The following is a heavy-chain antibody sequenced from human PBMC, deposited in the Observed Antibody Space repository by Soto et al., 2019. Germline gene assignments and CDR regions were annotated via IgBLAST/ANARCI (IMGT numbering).Heavy chain of an antibody. CDR2: SNAGNGNT. V-gene: IGHV1-3*02. CDR3: ARGAAADNYFDY. Sequence: ASVKVSCKASGVTFSSYAISWVRQSPGQRLEWMGGSNAGNGNTKYSQEFQGRVTITRDTSASTAYMELSSLRSEDMAVYYCARGAAADNYFDYWGQGTLVTVSS. CDR1: GVTFSSYA. D-gene: IGHD6-13*01. J-gene: IGHJ4*02.